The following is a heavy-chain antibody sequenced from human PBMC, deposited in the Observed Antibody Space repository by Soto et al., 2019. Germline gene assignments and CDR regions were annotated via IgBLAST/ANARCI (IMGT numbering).Heavy chain of an antibody. Sequence: EVQLVESGGGLVQPGGSLRLSCVASEFTFTHYWMNWARQAPGKGLEWVANIKNDGSERHYVDSVKGRFTISRDNARNTLYLQMSSLRAEDTGFYYCAGGTGYIIDHWGQGTLVTVSS. D-gene: IGHD3-9*01. CDR3: AGGTGYIIDH. CDR2: IKNDGSER. V-gene: IGHV3-7*05. J-gene: IGHJ4*02. CDR1: EFTFTHYW.